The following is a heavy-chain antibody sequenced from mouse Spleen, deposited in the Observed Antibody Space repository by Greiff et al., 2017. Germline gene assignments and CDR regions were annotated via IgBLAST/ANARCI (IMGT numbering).Heavy chain of an antibody. CDR3: ARCYYGYFDY. D-gene: IGHD1-1*01. CDR2: IYPRDGST. CDR1: GYTFTSYD. J-gene: IGHJ2*01. V-gene: IGHV1-85*01. Sequence: QVHVKQSGPELVKPGASVKLSCKASGYTFTSYDINWVKQRPGQGLEWIGWIYPRDGSTKYNEKFKGKATLTVDTSSSTAYMELHSLTSEDSAVYFCARCYYGYFDYWGQGTTLTVSS.